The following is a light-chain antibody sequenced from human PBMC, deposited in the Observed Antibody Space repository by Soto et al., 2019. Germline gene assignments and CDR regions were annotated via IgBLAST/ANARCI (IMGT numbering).Light chain of an antibody. V-gene: IGLV2-14*01. J-gene: IGLJ2*01. CDR2: EVS. CDR3: SSYTSSNTVI. Sequence: QSVLTQPASVSGSPGLSITISCTGTSSDVGGYNYVSWYQQYPGKAPKLMIYEVSNRPSGVSNHFSASKSGNTASLTISGLQAEDEADYYCSSYTSSNTVIFGGGTKLTVL. CDR1: SSDVGGYNY.